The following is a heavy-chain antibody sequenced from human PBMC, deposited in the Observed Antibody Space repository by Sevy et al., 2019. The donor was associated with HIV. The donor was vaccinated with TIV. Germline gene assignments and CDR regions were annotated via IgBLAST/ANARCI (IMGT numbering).Heavy chain of an antibody. CDR3: ARAIGAASSY. CDR1: GFTFSSYW. CDR2: IKQDGSEK. J-gene: IGHJ4*02. Sequence: GGSLRLSCAASGFTFSSYWMSWVRPAPGKGLEWVANIKQDGSEKDYVDSVKGRFTISRDNAKNALYLQMNSLRAEDTAVYYCARAIGAASSYWGQGTLVTVSS. V-gene: IGHV3-7*04. D-gene: IGHD6-13*01.